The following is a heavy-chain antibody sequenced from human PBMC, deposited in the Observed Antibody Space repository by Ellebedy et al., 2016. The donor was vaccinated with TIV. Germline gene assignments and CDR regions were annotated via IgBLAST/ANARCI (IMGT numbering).Heavy chain of an antibody. D-gene: IGHD1-26*01. J-gene: IGHJ4*02. Sequence: GESLKISXKGSGYSFTSYWIGWVRQMPGKGLEWMGIIYPGDSDTRYSPSFQGQVTISVDKSISTAYLQWRSLRDSDTAIYYCARGGRQESQEGPTTSYFDYWGQGTLVTVSS. CDR3: ARGGRQESQEGPTTSYFDY. CDR1: GYSFTSYW. CDR2: IYPGDSDT. V-gene: IGHV5-51*01.